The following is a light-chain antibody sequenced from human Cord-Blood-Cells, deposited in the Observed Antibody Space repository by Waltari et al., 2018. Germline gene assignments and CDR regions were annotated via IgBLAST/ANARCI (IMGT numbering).Light chain of an antibody. V-gene: IGLV1-47*01. CDR2: RNN. CDR1: SSNIGSNY. J-gene: IGLJ3*02. Sequence: QSVLTQPPSASGTPGQRVTISCSGSSSNIGSNYVYWYQQLPGTAPKLLIYRNNQRPSGVPDRFSGSKSGTSASLAISGLRSEDEADYYSAAWDDSLRGWVFGGGTKLTVL. CDR3: AAWDDSLRGWV.